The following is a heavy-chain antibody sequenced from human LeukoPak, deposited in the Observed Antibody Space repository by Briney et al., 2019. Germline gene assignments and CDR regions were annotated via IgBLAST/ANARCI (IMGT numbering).Heavy chain of an antibody. CDR3: EKVPIAVAGIIDF. J-gene: IGHJ4*02. D-gene: IGHD6-19*01. Sequence: PGGSLRLSCAASGFTFSSYGMHWVRQAPGKGLEWVAFIRYDGSNKYYADSVKGRFTISSANYKNTLYLQMHSLRAEDTAVYSCEKVPIAVAGIIDFWGQGTLVTVSS. CDR1: GFTFSSYG. V-gene: IGHV3-30*02. CDR2: IRYDGSNK.